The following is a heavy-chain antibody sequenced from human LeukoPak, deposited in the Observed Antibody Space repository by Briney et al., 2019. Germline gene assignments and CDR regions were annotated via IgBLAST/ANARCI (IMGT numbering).Heavy chain of an antibody. V-gene: IGHV5-10-1*01. J-gene: IGHJ4*02. D-gene: IGHD3-16*01. CDR1: GYTFTNYW. CDR3: ARRGIGFGDFYDY. Sequence: GESLKISCKGSGYTFTNYWITWVRQMSGKGLEWMGTIDPGDSYINYSPSLEGHVIMSTDKATNTAHLQWSSLKASDTGIYYCARRGIGFGDFYDYWGQGTPVTVSS. CDR2: IDPGDSYI.